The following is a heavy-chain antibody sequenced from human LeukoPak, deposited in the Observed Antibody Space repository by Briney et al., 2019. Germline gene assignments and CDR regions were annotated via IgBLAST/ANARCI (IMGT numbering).Heavy chain of an antibody. CDR1: GFXFDYSA. J-gene: IGHJ4*02. CDR3: VKGGFTYYDD. D-gene: IGHD3-22*01. CDR2: INTGDIT. V-gene: IGHV3-23*01. Sequence: GGSLRLSCAASGFXFDYSAITWVRQALEKGLEWVSTINTGDITFYANSVKGRFTISRDNSKNALFLQMNSLRAEDTAIYYCVKGGFTYYDDWGQGTLVTVSS.